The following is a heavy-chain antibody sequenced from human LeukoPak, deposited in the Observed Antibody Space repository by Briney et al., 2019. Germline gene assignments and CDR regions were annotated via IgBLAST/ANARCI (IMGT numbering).Heavy chain of an antibody. CDR1: GFTVSSNY. CDR2: IYSGGST. Sequence: PGGSLILSCAASGFTVSSNYMSWVRQAPGKGLEWVSVIYSGGSTYYADSVKGRFTISRDNSKNTLYLQMNSLRAEDTAVYYCARGYSYYYYDMDVWGQGTTVTVSS. D-gene: IGHD1-1*01. V-gene: IGHV3-53*01. J-gene: IGHJ6*02. CDR3: ARGYSYYYYDMDV.